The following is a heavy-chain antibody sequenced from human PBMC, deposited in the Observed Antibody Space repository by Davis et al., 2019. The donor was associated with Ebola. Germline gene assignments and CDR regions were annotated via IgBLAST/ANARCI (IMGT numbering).Heavy chain of an antibody. CDR3: ARGQGWLDY. CDR1: GFTFSSYA. Sequence: GESLKISCAASGFTFSSYAMHWVRQAPGKGLEWVAVISYDGSNKYYADSVKGRFTISRDNAKKSLYLQMTSLRAEDTAVYYCARGQGWLDYWGQGTLVTVSS. CDR2: ISYDGSNK. D-gene: IGHD6-19*01. J-gene: IGHJ4*02. V-gene: IGHV3-30*04.